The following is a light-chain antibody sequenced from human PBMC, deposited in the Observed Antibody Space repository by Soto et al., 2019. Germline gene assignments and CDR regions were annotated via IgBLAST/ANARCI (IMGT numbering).Light chain of an antibody. CDR2: GNT. V-gene: IGLV1-40*01. CDR1: SSNIGAGYD. J-gene: IGLJ2*01. CDR3: QSRDSSLSVI. Sequence: QSVLTQPPSVSGAPGQRVTISCTGSSSNIGAGYDVNWYQQIPGTAPKLLIYGNTNRPSGVPDRFSASKSGTSASLAITGLQAEDEADYYCQSRDSSLSVIFGGGTKLTVL.